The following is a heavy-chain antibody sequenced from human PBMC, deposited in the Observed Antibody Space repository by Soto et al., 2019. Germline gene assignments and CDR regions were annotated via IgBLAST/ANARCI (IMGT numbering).Heavy chain of an antibody. V-gene: IGHV3-23*01. CDR2: ISGSGGST. J-gene: IGHJ6*02. D-gene: IGHD3-22*01. CDR3: ATGDYYDSSGYYPNYGMDV. Sequence: GGSLRLSCAASGFTFSSYAMSWVRQAPGKGLEWVSAISGSGGSTYYADSVKGRFTISRDNSKNTLYLQMNSLRAEDTAVYYCATGDYYDSSGYYPNYGMDVWGQGTTVTVSS. CDR1: GFTFSSYA.